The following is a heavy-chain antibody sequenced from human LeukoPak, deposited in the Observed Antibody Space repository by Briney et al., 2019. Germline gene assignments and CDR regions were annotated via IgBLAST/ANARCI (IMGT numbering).Heavy chain of an antibody. CDR3: ARGNEDYYYYYMDV. CDR1: GGSFSGYY. J-gene: IGHJ6*03. V-gene: IGHV4-34*01. D-gene: IGHD2-8*01. CDR2: INHSGST. Sequence: PSETLSLTCAVYGGSFSGYYWSWIRQPPGKGLEWIGEINHSGSTNYNPSLKSRVTISVDTSKNQFSLKLSSVTAADTAVYYCARGNEDYYYYYMDVWGKGTTVTVSS.